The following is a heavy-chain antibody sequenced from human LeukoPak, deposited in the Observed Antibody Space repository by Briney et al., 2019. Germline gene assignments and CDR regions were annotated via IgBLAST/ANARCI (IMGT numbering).Heavy chain of an antibody. CDR3: AKGPFVMATIKEYWFDP. V-gene: IGHV3-20*04. D-gene: IGHD5-24*01. Sequence: PGGSLRLSCAASGFTFDDYGMSWVRQAPGKGLEWVSGINWNGGSTGYADSVKGRFTISRDNAKNSLYLQMNSLRAEDTAVYYCAKGPFVMATIKEYWFDPWGQGTLVTVSS. CDR1: GFTFDDYG. J-gene: IGHJ5*02. CDR2: INWNGGST.